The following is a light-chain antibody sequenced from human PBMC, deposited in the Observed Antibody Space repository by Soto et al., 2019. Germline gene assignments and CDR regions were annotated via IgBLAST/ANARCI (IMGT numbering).Light chain of an antibody. Sequence: QSVLTQPPSASGTPGQRVTISCSGSSSNIGSNTVNWYQQLPGTAPKLLIYGNNQRPSGVPDRFSGSKSGTSASLAISGLQSEDEADYYCAAWDDSLNAHYVFGTGTKVTVL. CDR1: SSNIGSNT. V-gene: IGLV1-44*01. CDR2: GNN. CDR3: AAWDDSLNAHYV. J-gene: IGLJ1*01.